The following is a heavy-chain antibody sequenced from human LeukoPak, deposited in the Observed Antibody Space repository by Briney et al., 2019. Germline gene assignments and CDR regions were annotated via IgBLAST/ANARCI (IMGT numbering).Heavy chain of an antibody. CDR3: ATYEQQLAFDN. V-gene: IGHV4-4*07. CDR1: GGPMSSYY. D-gene: IGHD6-13*01. Sequence: SETLSLTCTVSGGPMSSYYWSWIRQSAGKGLGWIGRMYTDGSTNYNPSLESRVTMSVDTSNKQFSLNLNSVTAADTAVYYCATYEQQLAFDNWGQGTLVTVSS. CDR2: MYTDGST. J-gene: IGHJ4*02.